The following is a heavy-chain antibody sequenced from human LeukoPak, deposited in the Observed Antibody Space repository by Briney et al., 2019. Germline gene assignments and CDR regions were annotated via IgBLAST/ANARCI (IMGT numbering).Heavy chain of an antibody. V-gene: IGHV3-33*01. CDR2: IWNNGNNR. Sequence: GGSLRLSCAASGFIFSDYGMHWVRQAPGKGLEWVAVIWNNGNNRYADSVRGRFTISRDNSKNTLYLQMNSLRAEDTAVYYCASSGWYLFLDYWGQGTLVTVSS. J-gene: IGHJ4*02. CDR3: ASSGWYLFLDY. CDR1: GFIFSDYG. D-gene: IGHD6-19*01.